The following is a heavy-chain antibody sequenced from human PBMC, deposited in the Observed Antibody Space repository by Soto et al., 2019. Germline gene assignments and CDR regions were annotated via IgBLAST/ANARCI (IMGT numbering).Heavy chain of an antibody. CDR2: IIPIFGTA. CDR1: GGNFSRYG. J-gene: IGHJ4*02. Sequence: SVKVSCKASGGNFSRYGISWVRQAPGQGLEWMGGIIPIFGTANYAQKLQGRVTMTTDTSTNTAYMELRSLRSDDTAVYYCARAPQTVAGAGIWYWGQGTLVTVSS. V-gene: IGHV1-69*05. CDR3: ARAPQTVAGAGIWY. D-gene: IGHD6-13*01.